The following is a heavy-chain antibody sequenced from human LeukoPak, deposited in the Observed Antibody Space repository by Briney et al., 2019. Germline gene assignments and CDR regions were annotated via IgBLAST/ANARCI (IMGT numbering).Heavy chain of an antibody. CDR3: ARDTIPYGDYRPDAFDI. CDR1: RFTFSSYW. D-gene: IGHD4-17*01. CDR2: IKQDGSEK. Sequence: GSLRLSCAASRFTFSSYWMSWVRQAPGKGLEWVANIKQDGSEKYYVDSVKGRFTISRDNAKNSLYLQMNSLRAEDTAVYYCARDTIPYGDYRPDAFDIWGQGTMVTVSS. V-gene: IGHV3-7*01. J-gene: IGHJ3*02.